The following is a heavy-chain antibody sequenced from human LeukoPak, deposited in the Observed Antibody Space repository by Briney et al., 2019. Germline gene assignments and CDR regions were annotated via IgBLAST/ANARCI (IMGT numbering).Heavy chain of an antibody. D-gene: IGHD3-9*01. J-gene: IGHJ4*02. CDR3: AREVYDILTGTFDY. V-gene: IGHV3-21*01. CDR1: GFTFGDYA. Sequence: PGGSLRLSCTASGFTFGDYAMSWFRQAPGKGLEWVSSISSSSSYIYYADSVKGRFTISRDNSKNTLYLQMNSLRAEDTAVYYCAREVYDILTGTFDYWGQGTLVTVSS. CDR2: ISSSSSYI.